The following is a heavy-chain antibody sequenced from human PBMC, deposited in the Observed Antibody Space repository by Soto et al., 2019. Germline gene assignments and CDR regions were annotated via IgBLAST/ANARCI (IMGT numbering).Heavy chain of an antibody. Sequence: PSETLSLTCAVSGGSFSGYYWSWLRQTPGMGLEWIGEINHSGSPNSNPSLKSRVTLSIDTSKEQFSLKLRSVTAADTAVYYCARGHSTAGFDPWGQGSLVTVSS. CDR2: INHSGSP. J-gene: IGHJ5*02. CDR1: GGSFSGYY. CDR3: ARGHSTAGFDP. V-gene: IGHV4-34*01. D-gene: IGHD4-4*01.